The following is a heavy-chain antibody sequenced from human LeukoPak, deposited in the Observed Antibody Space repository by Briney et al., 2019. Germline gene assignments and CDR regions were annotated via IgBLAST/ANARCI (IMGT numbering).Heavy chain of an antibody. Sequence: ASVKVSCKVSGYTLTELSMHWVQQAPGKGLEWMGGFDPEDGETIYAQKFQGRVTMTEDTSTDTAYMELSSLRSEDTAVYYCATEQGLLRSSWYFDLWGGGTLVTVPS. CDR3: ATEQGLLRSSWYFDL. V-gene: IGHV1-24*01. D-gene: IGHD3-10*01. CDR2: FDPEDGET. J-gene: IGHJ2*01. CDR1: GYTLTELS.